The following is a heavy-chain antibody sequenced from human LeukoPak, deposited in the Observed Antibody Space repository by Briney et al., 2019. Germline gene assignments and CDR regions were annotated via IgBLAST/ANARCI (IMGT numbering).Heavy chain of an antibody. D-gene: IGHD3-10*01. CDR2: IYYSGST. Sequence: SETLSLTCTVSSGSVGRYYRSWIGQPPGKGLEWIGYIYYSGSTNYNPSLKSRVTISVDTSKNQFSLKLSSVTAADTAVYYCARWRGHAFDIWGQGTMVTVSS. J-gene: IGHJ3*02. CDR3: ARWRGHAFDI. CDR1: SGSVGRYY. V-gene: IGHV4-59*08.